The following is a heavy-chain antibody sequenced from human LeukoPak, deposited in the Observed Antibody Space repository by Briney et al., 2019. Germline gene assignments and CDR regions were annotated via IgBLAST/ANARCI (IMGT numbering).Heavy chain of an antibody. J-gene: IGHJ4*02. CDR3: ARDGEYYYDSSGYFPFGY. Sequence: ASVTVSCKASVYTFTGYYMHWVRQAPGQGLEWMGWINPNSGGTNYAQKFQGRVTMTRDTSISTAYMELSRLRSDDTAVYYCARDGEYYYDSSGYFPFGYWGQGTLVTVSS. CDR2: INPNSGGT. CDR1: VYTFTGYY. V-gene: IGHV1-2*02. D-gene: IGHD3-22*01.